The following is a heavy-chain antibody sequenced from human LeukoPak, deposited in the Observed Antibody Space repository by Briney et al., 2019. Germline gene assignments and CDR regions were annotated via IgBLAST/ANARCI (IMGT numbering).Heavy chain of an antibody. CDR1: GGSFSGYY. D-gene: IGHD3-10*01. V-gene: IGHV4-34*01. CDR3: ARGLTYYYGSGSPRRFDP. Sequence: SETLSLTCAVYGGSFSGYYWSWIPAPPGKGLEWIGEINLSGSTNYNPSLRSLVTISVDTSKNQFSLKLSSVTDADTVVYYCARGLTYYYGSGSPRRFDPWGQGTLVTVSS. CDR2: INLSGST. J-gene: IGHJ5*02.